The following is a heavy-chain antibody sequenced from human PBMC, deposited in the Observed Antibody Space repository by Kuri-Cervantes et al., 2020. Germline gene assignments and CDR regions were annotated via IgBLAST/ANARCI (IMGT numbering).Heavy chain of an antibody. D-gene: IGHD2-15*01. CDR1: GDTFTGYY. Sequence: ASVKVSCKASGDTFTGYYMHWVRQAPGQGLEWMGWINPNSGGTNYAQKFQGRVTKTRDTPISTAYTELSRLRPDDPAVYYCASALSLGWYYFDHWGQGTLVTVSS. J-gene: IGHJ4*02. CDR2: INPNSGGT. V-gene: IGHV1-2*02. CDR3: ASALSLGWYYFDH.